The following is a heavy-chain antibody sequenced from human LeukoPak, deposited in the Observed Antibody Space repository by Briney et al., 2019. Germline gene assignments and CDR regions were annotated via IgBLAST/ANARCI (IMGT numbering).Heavy chain of an antibody. CDR3: AKDTRAIVGSAHNAFDI. CDR1: GFTFSDHW. J-gene: IGHJ3*02. D-gene: IGHD1-26*01. CDR2: INRDGSTT. Sequence: PGGSLRLSCAASGFTFSDHWMHWVRQAPGKGLVWVSRINRDGSTTNYADSVKGRFTISRDNAKNSLNLQMNSLRAEDTALYYCAKDTRAIVGSAHNAFDIWGQGTMVTVSS. V-gene: IGHV3-74*01.